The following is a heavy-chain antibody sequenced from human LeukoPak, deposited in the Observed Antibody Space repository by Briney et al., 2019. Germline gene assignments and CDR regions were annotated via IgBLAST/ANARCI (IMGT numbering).Heavy chain of an antibody. CDR2: FYTRGTT. CDR1: GASISSGTYY. V-gene: IGHV4-61*02. J-gene: IGHJ4*02. D-gene: IGHD4-23*01. Sequence: PSETLSLTRTVSGASISSGTYYWSWIRQPAGKGLEWIGRFYTRGTTNYNPSLKSRVTISLDTSKNQFSLRLNSVTAADTAVYYCARDVDYGGKFDYWGQGTLVTVSS. CDR3: ARDVDYGGKFDY.